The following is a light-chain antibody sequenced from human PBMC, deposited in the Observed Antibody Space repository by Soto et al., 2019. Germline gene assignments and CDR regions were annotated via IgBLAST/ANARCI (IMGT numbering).Light chain of an antibody. CDR2: EVN. V-gene: IGLV2-8*01. J-gene: IGLJ3*02. Sequence: QSALTQPPSASGSPGQSVTISCTGTRSDVGGYNYVSWYQQHPGKAPRLMISEVNKRPSGVPDRFSGSKSGNTASLTVSGLQAEDEADYYCSSYAGSNNLLFGGGTNVTVL. CDR3: SSYAGSNNLL. CDR1: RSDVGGYNY.